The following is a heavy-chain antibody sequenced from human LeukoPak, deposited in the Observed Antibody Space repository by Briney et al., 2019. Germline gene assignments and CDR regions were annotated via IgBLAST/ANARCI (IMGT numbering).Heavy chain of an antibody. D-gene: IGHD3-16*01. CDR3: ANRLGGVRFPFES. V-gene: IGHV3-23*01. CDR2: ISGSGGST. CDR1: GFAFSSYA. J-gene: IGHJ4*02. Sequence: GGSLRLSCAASGFAFSSYAMSWVRQAPGKGLEWVSTISGSGGSTYSADSVKGRFTISRDNSKNTLFLQMNNLRAEDTAVYYCANRLGGVRFPFESWGQGTLVTVSS.